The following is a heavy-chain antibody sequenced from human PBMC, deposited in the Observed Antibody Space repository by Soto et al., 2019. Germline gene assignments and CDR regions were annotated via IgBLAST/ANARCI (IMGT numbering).Heavy chain of an antibody. CDR1: GFTFSSYS. V-gene: IGHV3-21*01. CDR2: ISSSSSYI. CDR3: AQTQRYCSGGSCYRGFDY. Sequence: GGSLRLSCAASGFTFSSYSMNWVRQAPGKGLEWVSSISSSSSYIYYADSVKGRFTISRDNAKNSLYLQMNSLRAEDTAVYYCAQTQRYCSGGSCYRGFDYRGQGTLVTVSS. J-gene: IGHJ4*02. D-gene: IGHD2-15*01.